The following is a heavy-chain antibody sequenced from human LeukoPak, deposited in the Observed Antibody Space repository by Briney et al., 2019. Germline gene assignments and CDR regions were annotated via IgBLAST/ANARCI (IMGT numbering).Heavy chain of an antibody. J-gene: IGHJ3*02. D-gene: IGHD5-24*01. V-gene: IGHV3-21*01. CDR3: ARERDASDAFAI. CDR1: GFTFSSYA. CDR2: ISSSSSYI. Sequence: PGGSQRLSCAAAGFTFSSYAMNWVREAPGKGLEWGSSISSSSSYIYYADSVKGRFTISRDNAKNSLYLQMKSPRAEDTAVYYCARERDASDAFAIWGKGKMVTVSS.